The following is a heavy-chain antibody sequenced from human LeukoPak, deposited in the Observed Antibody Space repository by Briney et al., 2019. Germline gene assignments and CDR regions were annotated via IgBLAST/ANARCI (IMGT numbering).Heavy chain of an antibody. D-gene: IGHD3-9*01. Sequence: GASVKVSCKASGGTFSSYAISWVRQAPGQGLEWMGGIIPIFGTANYAQKFQGRVTITADESTSTAYMELRSLRSDDTAVYYCARAYYDILTGYYPNHPFDYWGQGTLVTVSS. V-gene: IGHV1-69*13. CDR1: GGTFSSYA. CDR2: IIPIFGTA. J-gene: IGHJ4*02. CDR3: ARAYYDILTGYYPNHPFDY.